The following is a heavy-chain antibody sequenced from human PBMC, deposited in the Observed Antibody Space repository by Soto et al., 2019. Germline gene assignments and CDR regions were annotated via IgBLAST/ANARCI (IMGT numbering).Heavy chain of an antibody. CDR1: GRSISSSIW. CDR2: IHHSGST. Sequence: XETRSLTCAVSGRSISSSIWWNSVRQPPVKGLEWIGEIHHSGSTNYNPSLKSRVTISVDKSKNEFSLKLNSVTAADTAVYYCARVRQGCSSTSCYFDHWGQGTLVTVSS. V-gene: IGHV4-4*02. J-gene: IGHJ5*02. D-gene: IGHD2-2*01. CDR3: ARVRQGCSSTSCYFDH.